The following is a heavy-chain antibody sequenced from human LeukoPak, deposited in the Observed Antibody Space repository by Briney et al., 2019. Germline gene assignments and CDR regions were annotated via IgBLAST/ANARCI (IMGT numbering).Heavy chain of an antibody. CDR1: GFTLSSYR. D-gene: IGHD6-13*01. CDR2: ISSSSSTI. Sequence: PGGSLRLSCAASGFTLSSYRMNWVRQAPGKGLEWVSYISSSSSTIYYADSVKGRFTLSRYNAKNSLYLQMNSLREEDTAVYYCASSSQQLVPYAFDIWGQGTMVTVSS. CDR3: ASSSQQLVPYAFDI. V-gene: IGHV3-48*02. J-gene: IGHJ3*02.